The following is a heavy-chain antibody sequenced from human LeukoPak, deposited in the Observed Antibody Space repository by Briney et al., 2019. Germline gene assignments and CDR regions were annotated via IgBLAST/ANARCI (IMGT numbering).Heavy chain of an antibody. J-gene: IGHJ4*02. CDR2: IIPILGIA. CDR1: GGTFSSYA. Sequence: ASVKVSCKASGGTFSSYAISWVRQAPGQGLEWMGRIIPILGIANYAQKFQGRVTITADKSTSTAYMELSSLRAEDTAVYYCAKATKSIVVDNYFDYWGRGALVTVSS. V-gene: IGHV1-69*04. D-gene: IGHD3-22*01. CDR3: AKATKSIVVDNYFDY.